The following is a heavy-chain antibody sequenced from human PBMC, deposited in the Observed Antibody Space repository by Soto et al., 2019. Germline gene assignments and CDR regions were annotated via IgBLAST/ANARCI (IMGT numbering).Heavy chain of an antibody. CDR2: IKSKTDGGTT. CDR3: TTDPITMVRGVSVLFDY. Sequence: GGSLRLSCAASGFTFSNAWMSWVRQAPGKGLEWVGRIKSKTDGGTTDYAAPGKGRFTISKDDSKNTLYLQMNSLKTEDTAVYYCTTDPITMVRGVSVLFDYWGQGTLVTVSS. V-gene: IGHV3-15*01. J-gene: IGHJ4*02. CDR1: GFTFSNAW. D-gene: IGHD3-10*01.